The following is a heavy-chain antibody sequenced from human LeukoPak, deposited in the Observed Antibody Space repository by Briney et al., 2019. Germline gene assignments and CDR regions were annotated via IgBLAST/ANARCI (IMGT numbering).Heavy chain of an antibody. CDR2: IYYTGST. V-gene: IGHV4-59*01. J-gene: IGHJ2*01. CDR1: GGSISSDY. D-gene: IGHD1-26*01. CDR3: ARSLGPTSYRHFDL. Sequence: SETLSLTCAVSGGSISSDYWGWIRQPPGKGLECLGYIYYTGSTNYNPSLKSRVTISVDTSKNRLSLKLSFVTAADTAVYYCARSLGPTSYRHFDLWGRGTLVTVSS.